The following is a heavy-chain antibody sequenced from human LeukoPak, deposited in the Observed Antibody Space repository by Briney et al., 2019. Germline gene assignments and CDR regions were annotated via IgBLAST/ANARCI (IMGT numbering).Heavy chain of an antibody. J-gene: IGHJ4*02. CDR3: ARDRIAAAGTSYYFDY. V-gene: IGHV4-4*07. CDR2: IYTSGST. Sequence: SETLSLTCTVSGGSISSYYRSWIRQPAGKGLEWIGRIYTSGSTNYNPSLKSRVTMSVDTSKNQFSLKLSSVTAADTAVYYCARDRIAAAGTSYYFDYWGQGTLVTVSS. D-gene: IGHD6-13*01. CDR1: GGSISSYY.